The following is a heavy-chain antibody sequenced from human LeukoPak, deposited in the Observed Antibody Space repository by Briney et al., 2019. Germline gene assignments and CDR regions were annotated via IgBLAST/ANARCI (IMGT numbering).Heavy chain of an antibody. J-gene: IGHJ4*02. V-gene: IGHV3-21*01. D-gene: IGHD3-22*01. CDR3: ARDGGRAYYYDSSGYPFFDY. Sequence: GGSLRLSCAASGFTFSNYAMHWVRQAPGKGLEWVSSISSSSSYIYYADSVKGRFTISRDNAKNSLYLQMNSLRAEDTAVYYCARDGGRAYYYDSSGYPFFDYWGQGTLVTVSS. CDR2: ISSSSSYI. CDR1: GFTFSNYA.